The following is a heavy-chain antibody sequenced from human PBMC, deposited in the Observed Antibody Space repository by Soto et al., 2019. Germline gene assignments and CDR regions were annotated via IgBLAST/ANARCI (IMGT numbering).Heavy chain of an antibody. Sequence: LSLTCTVSGGSFTNSSYYWGWIRQSPGKGLEWIGSVYYRGRSYSKSSVKSRVTISVDTSKNRFSLSLNSVTASDTAVYFCVSQRTTVPTQAYFDYWGPGALVTVSS. V-gene: IGHV4-39*01. CDR1: GGSFTNSSYY. CDR3: VSQRTTVPTQAYFDY. CDR2: VYYRGRS. D-gene: IGHD4-17*01. J-gene: IGHJ4*02.